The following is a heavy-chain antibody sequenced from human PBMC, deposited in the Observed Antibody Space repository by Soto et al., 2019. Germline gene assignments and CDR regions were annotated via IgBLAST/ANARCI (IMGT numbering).Heavy chain of an antibody. CDR2: ISSSGSTI. CDR3: ASDAGIVLRHFDY. J-gene: IGHJ4*02. Sequence: PGGCLRLSCAASGFTFSDYYMSWIRQAPGKGLEWVSYISSSGSTIYYADSVKGRFTISRDNAKNSLYLQMNSLRAEDTAVYYCASDAGIVLRHFDYWGQGTLVTVSS. CDR1: GFTFSDYY. V-gene: IGHV3-11*01. D-gene: IGHD5-12*01.